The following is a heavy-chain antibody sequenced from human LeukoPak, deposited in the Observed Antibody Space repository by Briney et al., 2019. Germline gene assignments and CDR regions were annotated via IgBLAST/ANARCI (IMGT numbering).Heavy chain of an antibody. CDR2: IYSDATT. V-gene: IGHV3-53*01. Sequence: GGSLRLSCAASGFTVNSNYMSWVRQAPGKGLECVSVIYSDATTYYTDSVKGRCTISRDNSKNTVSLQLNNLRVEDTAVYFRVRHDSFIPFWGQGTLVTVSS. CDR3: VRHDSFIPF. D-gene: IGHD2-21*01. CDR1: GFTVNSNY. J-gene: IGHJ4*02.